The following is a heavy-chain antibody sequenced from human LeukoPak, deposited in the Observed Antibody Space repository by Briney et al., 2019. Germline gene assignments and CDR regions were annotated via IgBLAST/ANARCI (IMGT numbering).Heavy chain of an antibody. Sequence: SVKVSCKASGGTFSSYAISWVRQAPGQGLEWMGRIIPILGIANYAQKFQGRVTITADKSTSTAYMELSSLRSEDTAVYYCARDEGIAAQLDYWGQGTLVTVSS. CDR3: ARDEGIAAQLDY. D-gene: IGHD6-6*01. V-gene: IGHV1-69*04. CDR1: GGTFSSYA. CDR2: IIPILGIA. J-gene: IGHJ4*02.